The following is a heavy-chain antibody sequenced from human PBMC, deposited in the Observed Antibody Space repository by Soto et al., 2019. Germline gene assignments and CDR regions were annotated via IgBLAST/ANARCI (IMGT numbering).Heavy chain of an antibody. CDR1: GHSISSGFYY. V-gene: IGHV4-38-2*01. D-gene: IGHD6-19*01. J-gene: IGHJ4*02. CDR3: ARVSSGWYYFDY. Sequence: PSETLSLTCAVSGHSISSGFYYWGWVRQPPGKGLEWIGSIYHTESTYYNPSLKSRVTMSVDTSKNQFSLKLSSVTAADTAVYYCARVSSGWYYFDYWGQGTLVTVSS. CDR2: IYHTEST.